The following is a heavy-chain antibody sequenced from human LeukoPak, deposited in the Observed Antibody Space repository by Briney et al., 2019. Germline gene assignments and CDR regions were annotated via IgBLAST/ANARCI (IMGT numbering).Heavy chain of an antibody. CDR2: IKPDGGEE. V-gene: IGHV3-7*04. D-gene: IGHD3-3*02. Sequence: GGSLRLSCAASGFTFREYWMSWVRQAPGRGLECLANIKPDGGEECLLDSVRGRFTISRDNAKSSLYLQMDGLRVEDTAVYYCARDISHFDYWGQGTLVTVS. CDR1: GFTFREYW. CDR3: ARDISHFDY. J-gene: IGHJ4*02.